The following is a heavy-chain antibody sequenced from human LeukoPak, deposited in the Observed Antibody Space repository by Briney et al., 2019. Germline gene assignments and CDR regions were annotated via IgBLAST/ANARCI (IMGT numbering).Heavy chain of an antibody. J-gene: IGHJ5*02. CDR2: ISGSGGST. D-gene: IGHD2-21*01. V-gene: IGHV3-23*01. CDR3: ARVQFQWFDP. CDR1: GFTFSSSA. Sequence: GGSLRLSCAASGFTFSSSAMSWVRQAPGKGLEWVSAISGSGGSTYYADSVKGRFTISRDNSKKTLSLQMNSLRVDDTAVYFCARVQFQWFDPWGQGTLVTVSS.